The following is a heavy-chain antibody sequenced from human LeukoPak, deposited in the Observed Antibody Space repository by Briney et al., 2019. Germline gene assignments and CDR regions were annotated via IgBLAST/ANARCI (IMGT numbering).Heavy chain of an antibody. Sequence: PGRSLRLSCAASGFTFSSYGMHWVRQAPGKGLEWVAVIWYDGSNKYYADSVKGRFTISRDNSKNTLYLQMNSLRAEDTAVYYCARPARIAVAGTLDYWGQRTLVTVSS. CDR1: GFTFSSYG. J-gene: IGHJ4*02. D-gene: IGHD6-19*01. CDR3: ARPARIAVAGTLDY. CDR2: IWYDGSNK. V-gene: IGHV3-33*01.